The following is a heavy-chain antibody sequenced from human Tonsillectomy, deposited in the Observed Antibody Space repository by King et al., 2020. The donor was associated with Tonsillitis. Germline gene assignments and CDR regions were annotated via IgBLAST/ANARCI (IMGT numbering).Heavy chain of an antibody. J-gene: IGHJ4*02. CDR3: AKANSGSYYIDH. D-gene: IGHD1-26*01. V-gene: IGHV3-23*04. CDR2: ISGKGGTT. Sequence: VQLVESGGNLVPPGGSLRLSCAASGFTFSNFAMSWVRQAPGKGLEWVSGISGKGGTTFYAGSVKGRFTISRGNNKNTVYLQMNSLRAEDTAIFYCAKANSGSYYIDHWGQGTLVTVSS. CDR1: GFTFSNFA.